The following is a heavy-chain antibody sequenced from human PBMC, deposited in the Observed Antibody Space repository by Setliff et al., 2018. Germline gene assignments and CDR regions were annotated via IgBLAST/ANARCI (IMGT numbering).Heavy chain of an antibody. V-gene: IGHV1-8*02. D-gene: IGHD3-3*01. J-gene: IGHJ4*02. CDR2: MNPNSGNT. CDR3: ARAQSWSGGPYYFDN. Sequence: ASVRVSCKASGYTFTSYDINWVRQATGQGLEWMGWMNPNSGNTGYAQKFQGRVTMTRNTSISTAYMDLSSLRFEDTAVYYCARAQSWSGGPYYFDNWGQGTLVTVSS. CDR1: GYTFTSYD.